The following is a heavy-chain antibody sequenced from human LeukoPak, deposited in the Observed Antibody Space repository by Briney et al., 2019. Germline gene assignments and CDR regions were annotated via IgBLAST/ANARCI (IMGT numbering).Heavy chain of an antibody. CDR3: ARMGVGAMGF. CDR2: IYSGGST. V-gene: IGHV3-53*01. CDR1: GFTVSSNY. D-gene: IGHD1-26*01. Sequence: GGSLRLSCAASGFTVSSNYMSWVRQAPGKGLEWVSVIYSGGSTFYADSVKGRFTISRDNSKNILYLQMNSLRAEDTAVYYCARMGVGAMGFWGQGTLVTVSS. J-gene: IGHJ4*02.